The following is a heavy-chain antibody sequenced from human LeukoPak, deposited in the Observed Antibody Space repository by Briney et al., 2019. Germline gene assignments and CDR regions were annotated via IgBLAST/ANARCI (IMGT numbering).Heavy chain of an antibody. D-gene: IGHD1-26*01. CDR1: GDPISSSAYY. J-gene: IGHJ4*02. CDR2: IYYSGST. CDR3: ARAYSGSPLDS. Sequence: SETLSLTCSVSGDPISSSAYYWGWIRQPPGKGLEWIGYIYYSGSTYYNPSLQSRVTISVDTSSNQFSLKVPSVTAADTAVYYCARAYSGSPLDSWGQGTLVTVSS. V-gene: IGHV4-39*07.